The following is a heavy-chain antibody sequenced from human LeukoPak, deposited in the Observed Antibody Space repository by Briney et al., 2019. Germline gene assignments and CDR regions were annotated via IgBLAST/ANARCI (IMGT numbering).Heavy chain of an antibody. CDR1: GFTFDDYT. D-gene: IGHD2-21*02. V-gene: IGHV3-43*01. CDR2: ISWDSGRT. CDR3: TKPGRYCGGDCYYDY. Sequence: GGSLRLSCAASGFTFDDYTMHWVRQAPGKGLELVSLISWDSGRTYYADSVKGRFTISRDNSKNSLFLQMNSLRTEDTALYYCTKPGRYCGGDCYYDYWGQGTLVTVSS. J-gene: IGHJ4*02.